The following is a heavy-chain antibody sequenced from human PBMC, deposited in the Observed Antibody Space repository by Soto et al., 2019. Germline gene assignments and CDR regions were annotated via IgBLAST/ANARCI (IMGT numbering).Heavy chain of an antibody. D-gene: IGHD4-17*01. J-gene: IGHJ3*02. Sequence: GGSLRLSCAASGFTFSSYAMSWVRQAPGKGLEWVSAISGSGGSTYYADSVKGRFTISRDNSKNTLYLQMNSLRAEDTAVYYCAKDHDYGDYVWGAFDIWGQGTMVTVSS. CDR1: GFTFSSYA. V-gene: IGHV3-23*01. CDR2: ISGSGGST. CDR3: AKDHDYGDYVWGAFDI.